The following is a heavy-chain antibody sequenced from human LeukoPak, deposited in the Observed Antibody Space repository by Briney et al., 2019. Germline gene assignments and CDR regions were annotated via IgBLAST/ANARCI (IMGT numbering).Heavy chain of an antibody. J-gene: IGHJ3*02. D-gene: IGHD3/OR15-3a*01. CDR1: GGSISSSSYY. V-gene: IGHV4-39*07. CDR3: ARLNVVGRGLHSGAFDI. Sequence: SETLSLTCTVSGGSISSSSYYWGWIRQPPGKGLEWVGSIYYSGSTYYNPSLKSRVTISVDTSKNQFSLKLSSVTAADTAVYYCARLNVVGRGLHSGAFDIWGQGTMVTVSS. CDR2: IYYSGST.